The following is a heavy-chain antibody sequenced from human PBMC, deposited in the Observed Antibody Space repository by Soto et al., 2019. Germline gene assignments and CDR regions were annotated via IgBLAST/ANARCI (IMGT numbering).Heavy chain of an antibody. CDR1: GFTFSSYG. J-gene: IGHJ4*02. V-gene: IGHV3-30*18. Sequence: QVQLVESGGGVVQPGRSLRFSCAASGFTFSSYGMHWVRQAPGKGLEWVAVISYDGSNKYYADSVKGRFTISRDNSKNTLYLQMNSLRAEDTAVYYCAKDLYYYDSNGAYYWGQGTLVTVSS. CDR2: ISYDGSNK. D-gene: IGHD3-22*01. CDR3: AKDLYYYDSNGAYY.